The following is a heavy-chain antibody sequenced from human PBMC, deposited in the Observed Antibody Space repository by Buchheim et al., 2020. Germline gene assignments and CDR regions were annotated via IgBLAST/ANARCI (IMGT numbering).Heavy chain of an antibody. Sequence: QVQLVESGGGLVKPGGSLRLSCAASGFTFSDYYMSWLRQPPGKGLEWVSHISSSGGTTYYADSVKGRFTISRASAKNSLYLQMDSLRAEDTAVYYCARDLASNWYFDLWGRGTL. CDR2: ISSSGGTT. J-gene: IGHJ2*01. CDR1: GFTFSDYY. V-gene: IGHV3-11*01. CDR3: ARDLASNWYFDL.